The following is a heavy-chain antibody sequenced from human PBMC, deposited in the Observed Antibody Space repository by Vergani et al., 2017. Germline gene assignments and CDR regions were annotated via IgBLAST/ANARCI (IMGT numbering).Heavy chain of an antibody. Sequence: EVQLLESGGGLVQPGGSLRLSCAASGFTFSSYAMSWVRQAPGKGLEWVSAISGSGGSTYYADSVKGRYTISRDNAKKFIYLQMNSLRADDTAVYYCVRGGLATIYSWFDPWGQGTRVTVSS. V-gene: IGHV3-23*01. CDR3: VRGGLATIYSWFDP. CDR1: GFTFSSYA. J-gene: IGHJ5*01. CDR2: ISGSGGST. D-gene: IGHD5-24*01.